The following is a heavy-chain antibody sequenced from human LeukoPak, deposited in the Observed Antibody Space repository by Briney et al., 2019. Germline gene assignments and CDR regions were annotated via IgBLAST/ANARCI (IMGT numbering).Heavy chain of an antibody. CDR1: GYTFTSYG. J-gene: IGHJ4*02. Sequence: ASLKVSCKASGYTFTSYGISWVRQAPGQGLEWMGWISAYNGNTNYAQKLQGRVTMTTDTSASTAYMELRSLRSDDTAVYYCARDAKGLLLRYGSGSYDYWGQGTLVTVSS. D-gene: IGHD3-10*01. CDR2: ISAYNGNT. CDR3: ARDAKGLLLRYGSGSYDY. V-gene: IGHV1-18*01.